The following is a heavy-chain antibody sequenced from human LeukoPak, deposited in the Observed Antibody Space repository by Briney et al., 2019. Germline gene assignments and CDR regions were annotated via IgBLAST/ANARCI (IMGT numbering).Heavy chain of an antibody. V-gene: IGHV3-21*06. CDR3: LRGDRRDY. CDR2: TDSSGGYT. J-gene: IGHJ4*01. CDR1: GFTFNTDS. Sequence: AGSLRLSCEASGFTFNTDSMNCASQPPGKGLEWVSSTDSSGGYTIYAGSRKGRFITSRDTAKDSLYLQMNSLRFQDTAVYYCLRGDRRDYWGQEPWSPSPQ.